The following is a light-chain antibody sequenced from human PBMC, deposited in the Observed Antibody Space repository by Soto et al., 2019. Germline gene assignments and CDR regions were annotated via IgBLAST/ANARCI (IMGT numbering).Light chain of an antibody. J-gene: IGLJ1*01. V-gene: IGLV2-14*01. CDR1: ISDVGGYNY. CDR2: EVS. Sequence: QSVLTQPASVSGSPGQSITISCTGTISDVGGYNYVSWYQQQSGKAPKLMIHEVSNRPSGVSNRFSGSKSGNTASLTISGLQAEDEADYYCSSYTSSSAYVFRIGTKVTVL. CDR3: SSYTSSSAYV.